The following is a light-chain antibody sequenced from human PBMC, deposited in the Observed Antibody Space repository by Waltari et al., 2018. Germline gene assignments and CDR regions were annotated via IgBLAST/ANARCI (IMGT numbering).Light chain of an antibody. CDR3: MQALQTPWT. Sequence: IVMTQSPLSLPVTPGEPASISCRASQSLLHSDGYKYLDWYLQKAGQSPQLLIYLGSNRASGVPDRFSGSGSGTDFTLKISRVEAEDVGVYYCMQALQTPWTFGQGTKVEIK. J-gene: IGKJ1*01. CDR2: LGS. CDR1: QSLLHSDGYKY. V-gene: IGKV2-28*01.